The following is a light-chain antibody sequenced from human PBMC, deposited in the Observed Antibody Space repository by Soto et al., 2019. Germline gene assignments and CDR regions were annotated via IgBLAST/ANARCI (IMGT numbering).Light chain of an antibody. CDR3: AAWDDSLNGPV. J-gene: IGLJ1*01. CDR1: ISNIGSNT. Sequence: QSVLTQPPSASGTPGQRVTISCSGSISNIGSNTVTWYQQLPGAAPKLLMYSNNQRPSGVPDRFSGSKSGTSASLAISGLQSEDEADYYCAAWDDSLNGPVFGTGTKVTV. V-gene: IGLV1-44*01. CDR2: SNN.